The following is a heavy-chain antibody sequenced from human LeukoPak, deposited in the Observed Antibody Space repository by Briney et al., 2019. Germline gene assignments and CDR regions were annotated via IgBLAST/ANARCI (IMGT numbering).Heavy chain of an antibody. V-gene: IGHV4-59*01. J-gene: IGHJ3*02. D-gene: IGHD6-13*01. CDR1: GGSISSYY. CDR2: IYYSGST. Sequence: SETLSLTCTVSGGSISSYYWSWIRQPPGKGLEWIGYIYYSGSTNYNPSLKSRVTISVDTSKNQFSLKLSSVTAADTAVYYCARRRPDRSSSWYSYAFDIWGQGTMVTVSS. CDR3: ARRRPDRSSSWYSYAFDI.